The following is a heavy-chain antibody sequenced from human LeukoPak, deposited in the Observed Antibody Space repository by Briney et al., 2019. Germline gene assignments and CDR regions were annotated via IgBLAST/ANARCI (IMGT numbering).Heavy chain of an antibody. CDR2: THPSGTT. CDR1: GCSISSYY. Sequence: SETLSLTCTVSGCSISSYYWTWIRQPAGKGLEWIGRTHPSGTTNHNPSLKSRIIMSLDMSNNQFTLKVRSVTAADPAVYYCARETEVPGGRSWDFWGQGTLVTVSS. D-gene: IGHD6-19*01. CDR3: ARETEVPGGRSWDF. J-gene: IGHJ4*02. V-gene: IGHV4-4*07.